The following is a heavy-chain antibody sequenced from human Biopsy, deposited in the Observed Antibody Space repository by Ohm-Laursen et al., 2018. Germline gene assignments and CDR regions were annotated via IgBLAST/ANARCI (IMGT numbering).Heavy chain of an antibody. J-gene: IGHJ3*02. Sequence: SETLSLTCAVPGVSIRGYYWSWVRRPAGRGLEWIGRVYVGGSNNYNPSLRSRVSLSVDTSKNQFSLMLSGVTAADTAVYYCVSIFHTNNERRPFDMWGQGTMVAVSA. CDR2: VYVGGSN. D-gene: IGHD2-21*01. CDR1: GVSIRGYY. V-gene: IGHV4-4*07. CDR3: VSIFHTNNERRPFDM.